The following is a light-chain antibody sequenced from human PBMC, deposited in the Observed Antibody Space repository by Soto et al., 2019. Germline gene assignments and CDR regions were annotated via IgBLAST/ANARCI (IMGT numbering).Light chain of an antibody. CDR1: QSVNSHY. CDR2: GAT. CDR3: QYYSGSQT. J-gene: IGKJ4*01. V-gene: IGKV3-20*01. Sequence: EIVLTQSPGTLSLSPGERATLSCRASQSVNSHYLAWYQQKPGQAPRLLIYGATSRATGLPDRISGSGSGTEFTLTISRLEPEDFAVYYCQYYSGSQTFGGGTKVEIK.